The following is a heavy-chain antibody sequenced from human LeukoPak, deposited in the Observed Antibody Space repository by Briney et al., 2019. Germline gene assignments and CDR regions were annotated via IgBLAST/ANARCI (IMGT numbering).Heavy chain of an antibody. CDR3: ARVICANGHNLCYFDD. D-gene: IGHD5-24*01. Sequence: SVKVSCKASGDTFSSHIIAWVRQAPGQGLKWMGRIIPILDLAGYAQKFRDRVTITADKSTGTVYMELSSLRSEDTAMFYCARVICANGHNLCYFDDWGQGTLVTVSS. CDR2: IIPILDLA. CDR1: GDTFSSHI. J-gene: IGHJ4*02. V-gene: IGHV1-69*02.